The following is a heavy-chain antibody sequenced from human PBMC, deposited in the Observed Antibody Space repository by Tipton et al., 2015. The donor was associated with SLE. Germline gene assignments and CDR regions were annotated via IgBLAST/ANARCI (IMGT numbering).Heavy chain of an antibody. CDR3: AKELGFCSSTSCLDAFDI. J-gene: IGHJ3*02. V-gene: IGHV3-23*01. CDR2: ISGSGGST. CDR1: GFTFSSYA. Sequence: SLRLSCAASGFTFSSYAMSWVRQAPGKGLEWVSAISGSGGSTYYADSVKGRFTISRDNSKNTLYLQMNSLRAEDTAVYYCAKELGFCSSTSCLDAFDIWGQGTMVTVSS. D-gene: IGHD2-2*01.